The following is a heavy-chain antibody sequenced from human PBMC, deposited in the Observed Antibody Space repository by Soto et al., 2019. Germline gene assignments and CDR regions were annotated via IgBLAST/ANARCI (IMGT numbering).Heavy chain of an antibody. D-gene: IGHD3-10*01. CDR1: GYTFTSYD. J-gene: IGHJ6*03. Sequence: QVQLVQSGAEVKKPGASVKVSCKASGYTFTSYDINWVRQATGHGLEWMGWMNPNSGNTGYAQKFQGRVTMTRNTSISTAYMELSSLRSEDTAVYYCARVSMVRGVMAYYYYYYYMDVWGKGTTVTVSS. V-gene: IGHV1-8*01. CDR3: ARVSMVRGVMAYYYYYYYMDV. CDR2: MNPNSGNT.